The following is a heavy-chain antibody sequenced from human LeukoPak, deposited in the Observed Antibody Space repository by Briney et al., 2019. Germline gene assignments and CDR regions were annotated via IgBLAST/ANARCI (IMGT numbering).Heavy chain of an antibody. J-gene: IGHJ4*02. D-gene: IGHD5-24*01. Sequence: GGSLRLSCVASGFPFSSYWMTWVRQAPGKGLEWVANIKQNGSKKSYVDSVKGRFTISRDNAKNSLYLQMNSLRAEDTAIYYCTRVGYIDEGIDYWGQGTLVTVSS. CDR2: IKQNGSKK. V-gene: IGHV3-7*04. CDR1: GFPFSSYW. CDR3: TRVGYIDEGIDY.